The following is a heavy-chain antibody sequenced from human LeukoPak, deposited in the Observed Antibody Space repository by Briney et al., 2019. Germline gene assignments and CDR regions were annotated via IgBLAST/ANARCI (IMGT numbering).Heavy chain of an antibody. J-gene: IGHJ4*02. V-gene: IGHV3-48*03. CDR3: ARDGRGYYYDRSPDY. CDR2: ISSSGSNI. D-gene: IGHD3-22*01. Sequence: GGSLRLSCAASGFTFSSYEMNWVRQAPGKGLEWVSYISSSGSNIYYADSVKGRFTISRDNAKNSLYLQMNSLRAEDTAVYYCARDGRGYYYDRSPDYWGQGTLVTVSS. CDR1: GFTFSSYE.